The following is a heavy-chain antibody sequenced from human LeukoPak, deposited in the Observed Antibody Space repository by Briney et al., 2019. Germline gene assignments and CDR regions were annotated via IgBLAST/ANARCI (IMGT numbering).Heavy chain of an antibody. Sequence: GGSLRLSCAASGFTFRSYGMHWVRQAPGKGLEWVALISYDGSNKYYADSVKGRFTISRDNSKNTLYLQMNSLRAEDTAVYYCAKWVEVGSFDYWGQGTLVTVSP. J-gene: IGHJ4*02. CDR1: GFTFRSYG. CDR3: AKWVEVGSFDY. D-gene: IGHD2-15*01. CDR2: ISYDGSNK. V-gene: IGHV3-30*18.